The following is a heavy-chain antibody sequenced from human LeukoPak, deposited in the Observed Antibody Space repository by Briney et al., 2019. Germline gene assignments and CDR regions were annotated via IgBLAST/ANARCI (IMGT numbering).Heavy chain of an antibody. V-gene: IGHV3-74*01. CDR1: GFTFSSYW. Sequence: GGSLRLSCAASGFTFSSYWMHWVRQAPGKGLVWVSRINSDGSSTSYAGSVKGRFTISRDNAKNTLYLQMNSLRAEDTAVYYCARVQGYSGYDYFDYWGQGILVTVSS. J-gene: IGHJ4*02. D-gene: IGHD5-12*01. CDR3: ARVQGYSGYDYFDY. CDR2: INSDGSST.